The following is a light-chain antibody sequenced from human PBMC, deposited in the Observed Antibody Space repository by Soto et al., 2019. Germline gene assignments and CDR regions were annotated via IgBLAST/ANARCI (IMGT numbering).Light chain of an antibody. Sequence: QSVPTQPPSASGTPGQRVAISCSGSSSNIGSNYVYWYQQLPGTAPKLLIYKNNRRPSGVPDRFSGSKSGTSASLAISGLRSEDEADYYCTTWDDSLSGRVFGGGTKVTVL. CDR2: KNN. V-gene: IGLV1-47*01. CDR1: SSNIGSNY. CDR3: TTWDDSLSGRV. J-gene: IGLJ3*02.